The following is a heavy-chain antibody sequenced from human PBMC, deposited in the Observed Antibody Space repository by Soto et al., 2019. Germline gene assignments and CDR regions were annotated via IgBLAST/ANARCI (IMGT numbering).Heavy chain of an antibody. CDR2: INPHSSGT. V-gene: IGHV1-2*04. D-gene: IGHD3-10*01. J-gene: IGHJ6*02. CDR3: ARVGGGLASLGYYGMDV. CDR1: GYTFIGYY. Sequence: ASVKVSSKASGYTFIGYYIHWTRQAPGQGLESMGWINPHSSGTNYAQTDQGLVTMTRERSISTVYMELSRLKSDDTAVYYCARVGGGLASLGYYGMDVWGQGTTVTVSS.